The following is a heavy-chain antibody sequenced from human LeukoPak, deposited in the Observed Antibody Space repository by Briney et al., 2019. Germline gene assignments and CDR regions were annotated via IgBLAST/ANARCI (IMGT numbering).Heavy chain of an antibody. CDR1: GFAFSGYG. CDR3: ARVGPVDAFDI. V-gene: IGHV3-33*01. J-gene: IGHJ3*02. CDR2: VWSDGSDQ. Sequence: GGSLRLSCVASGFAFSGYGMHWVRQTPGKGLEWVAVVWSDGSDQRYADSVKGRFTISRDNAKNSLYLQMNSLRAEDTAVYYCARVGPVDAFDIWGQGTMVTVSS.